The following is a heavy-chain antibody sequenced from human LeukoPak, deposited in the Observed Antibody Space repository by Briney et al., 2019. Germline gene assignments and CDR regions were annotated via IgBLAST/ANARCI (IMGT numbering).Heavy chain of an antibody. CDR3: ARAYYYDTH. V-gene: IGHV1-8*02. D-gene: IGHD3-22*01. Sequence: ASVKVSCKASGFTFTGYYMHWVRQAPGQGLEWMGWMNPNSGNTGYAQKFQGRVTMTRNTSISTAYMELSSLRSEDTAVYYCARAYYYDTHWGQGTLVTVSS. CDR1: GFTFTGYY. J-gene: IGHJ4*02. CDR2: MNPNSGNT.